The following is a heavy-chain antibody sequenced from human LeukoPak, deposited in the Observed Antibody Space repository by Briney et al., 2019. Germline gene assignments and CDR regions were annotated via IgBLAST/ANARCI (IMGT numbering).Heavy chain of an antibody. D-gene: IGHD2-2*01. J-gene: IGHJ4*02. V-gene: IGHV4-4*07. CDR1: NGSIGSYY. CDR2: IHRTGST. Sequence: SETLSLTCTVSNGSIGSYYWTWIRQPAGKGLEWIGRIHRTGSTNYNPSLTSRVIMSVDTSKNQFSLRLTSLTAADTAVYYCAREGARDDFVVVPAALDFWGLGTLVTASS. CDR3: AREGARDDFVVVPAALDF.